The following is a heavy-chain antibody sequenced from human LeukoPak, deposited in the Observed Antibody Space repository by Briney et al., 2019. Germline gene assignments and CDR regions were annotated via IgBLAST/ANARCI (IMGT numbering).Heavy chain of an antibody. J-gene: IGHJ4*02. CDR2: IYSGGST. V-gene: IGHV3-53*05. CDR1: GFTVSYNY. CDR3: ARTEWELLLNYFDY. D-gene: IGHD1-26*01. Sequence: GGSLRLSCAASGFTVSYNYMSWVRQAPGKGLEWVSVIYSGGSTYYADSVKGRFTISRDNSKNTLYLQMNSLRAEDTAVYYCARTEWELLLNYFDYWGQGTLVTVSS.